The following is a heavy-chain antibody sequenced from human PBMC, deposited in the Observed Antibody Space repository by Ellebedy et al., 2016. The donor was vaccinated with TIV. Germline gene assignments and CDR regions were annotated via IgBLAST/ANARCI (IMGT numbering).Heavy chain of an antibody. V-gene: IGHV4-31*03. J-gene: IGHJ4*02. CDR1: GGSISSGGYY. CDR3: ARRVGATPPDF. D-gene: IGHD1-26*01. Sequence: SETLSLXXTVSGGSISSGGYYWSWIRQHPGKGLEWIGYIFYSGSTYYNPSLKSRVTISVDTSKNQFSLKLSSVTATDTAVYYCARRVGATPPDFWGQGTLVTVS. CDR2: IFYSGST.